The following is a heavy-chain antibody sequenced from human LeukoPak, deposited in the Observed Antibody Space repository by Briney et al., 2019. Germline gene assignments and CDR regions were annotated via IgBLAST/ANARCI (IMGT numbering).Heavy chain of an antibody. CDR2: IHYNGNT. Sequence: SETLSLTCTVSGGSISSRSYYWGWIRQPPGKGLEWIGYIHYNGNTYYSPSLTSRVTISLDTSKNQFSLKLSSVTAADTALYYCARFPWSGAPNRFDPWGQGTLVTVSS. CDR3: ARFPWSGAPNRFDP. CDR1: GGSISSRSYY. V-gene: IGHV4-61*05. D-gene: IGHD3-3*01. J-gene: IGHJ5*02.